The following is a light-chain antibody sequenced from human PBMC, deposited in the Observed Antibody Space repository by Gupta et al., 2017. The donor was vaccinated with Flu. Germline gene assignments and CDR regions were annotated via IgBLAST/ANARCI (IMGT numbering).Light chain of an antibody. CDR3: QSADSSGTT. CDR2: KDK. Sequence: PGQTARLICSRDAFPKQYAYWHQPKTAQAPCRIIYKDKERHSAMTERFSGSSSGTTITLTIRGVKAEDEDVYYGQSADSSGTTFGGGTKLTVL. V-gene: IGLV3-25*03. CDR1: AFPKQY. J-gene: IGLJ2*01.